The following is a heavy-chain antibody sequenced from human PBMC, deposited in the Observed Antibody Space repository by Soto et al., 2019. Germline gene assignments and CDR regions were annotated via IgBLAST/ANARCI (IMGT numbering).Heavy chain of an antibody. V-gene: IGHV1-18*01. Sequence: QVQLVQSGAEVRKPGASVKVSCTSSGYSFTSYGITWVRQAPGQGLEWMGGTYKGNRNYAQKLQGRITMTTDTSTSTAYMELRSLTSDDTAVYYCARGPTVGDIWGQGTMVTVSS. CDR2: TYKGNR. CDR1: GYSFTSYG. D-gene: IGHD3-16*01. J-gene: IGHJ3*02. CDR3: ARGPTVGDI.